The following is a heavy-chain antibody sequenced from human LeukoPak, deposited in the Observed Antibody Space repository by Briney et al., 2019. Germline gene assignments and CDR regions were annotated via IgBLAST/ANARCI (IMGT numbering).Heavy chain of an antibody. D-gene: IGHD2-8*02. V-gene: IGHV3-23*01. Sequence: TGGSLRLSCAASGFTFSSYAMSWVRQAPGKGLEWVSAISGSGGSTYYADSVKGRFTISRDNSKNTLYLQMNSLRAEDTAVHYCAKGRETLTGRWDYFDYWGQGTLVTVSS. J-gene: IGHJ4*02. CDR2: ISGSGGST. CDR3: AKGRETLTGRWDYFDY. CDR1: GFTFSSYA.